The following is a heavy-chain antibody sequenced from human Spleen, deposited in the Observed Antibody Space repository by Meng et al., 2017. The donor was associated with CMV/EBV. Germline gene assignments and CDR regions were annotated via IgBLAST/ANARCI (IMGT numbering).Heavy chain of an antibody. Sequence: FSSYGLSWVRQAPGQGLEWMGWISPDNGNTFYAQKFQGRVTVTTDTSTNTASMELRSLRSDDTAVYYCARGGRDIVVVPASHFDYWGQGTLVTVSS. V-gene: IGHV1-18*01. CDR1: FSSYG. J-gene: IGHJ4*02. CDR3: ARGGRDIVVVPASHFDY. CDR2: ISPDNGNT. D-gene: IGHD2-2*01.